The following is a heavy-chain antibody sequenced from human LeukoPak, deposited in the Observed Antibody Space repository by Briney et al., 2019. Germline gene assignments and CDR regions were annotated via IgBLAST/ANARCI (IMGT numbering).Heavy chain of an antibody. V-gene: IGHV4-30-2*01. CDR3: AGERGEEYSSGWYKTNYFYN. Sequence: SQTLSLTCTVSGGSISSGFYYWSWIRQPPGKGLEWIGYIYQSGSTYYNPSLKSRVAISADMSKNQISLKLTSVTGADTAVYYCAGERGEEYSSGWYKTNYFYNWGQGIRVTVSS. CDR2: IYQSGST. CDR1: GGSISSGFYY. J-gene: IGHJ4*02. D-gene: IGHD6-19*01.